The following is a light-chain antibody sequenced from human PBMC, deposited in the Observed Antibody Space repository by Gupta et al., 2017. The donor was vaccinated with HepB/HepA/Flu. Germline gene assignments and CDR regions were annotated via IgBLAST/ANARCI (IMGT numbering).Light chain of an antibody. CDR3: SSDGDLDI. CDR2: DVS. CDR1: SSDIGAYNY. V-gene: IGLV2-14*03. J-gene: IGLJ1*01. Sequence: QSALTQPASVSGSPGQSIAISCTGTSSDIGAYNYVSWYQQYPGKAPKLMIYDVSTRPAGVSNRFSGSKSGNTATLTIAGRGTEDEADYYCSSDGDLDIFGSGTKVTVL.